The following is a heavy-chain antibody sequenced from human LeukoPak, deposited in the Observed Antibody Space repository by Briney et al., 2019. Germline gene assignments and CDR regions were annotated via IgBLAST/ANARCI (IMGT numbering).Heavy chain of an antibody. CDR1: GYTFTIYG. J-gene: IGHJ4*02. V-gene: IGHV1-18*01. Sequence: ASVKVSCTASGYTFTIYGISWGRQVPGQGGGWMGWITAYNGNTNYGRKLQGRVTMTTDTSTSTAYMELRSLRSDDTDVYYCARHSSGRYWGYFDYWGQGTLVTVSS. D-gene: IGHD1-26*01. CDR2: ITAYNGNT. CDR3: ARHSSGRYWGYFDY.